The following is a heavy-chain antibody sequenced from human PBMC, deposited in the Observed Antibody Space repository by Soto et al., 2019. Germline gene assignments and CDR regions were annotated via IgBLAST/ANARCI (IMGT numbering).Heavy chain of an antibody. D-gene: IGHD2-21*02. J-gene: IGHJ4*02. CDR3: ARGFIRGGDSYFDY. Sequence: QVQLQQWGAGLLKPSETLSLTCAVYGGSFSGYYWSWIRQPPGKGLEWIGEINHSGSTNYNPSLKSRVTISVDTSKNQFSLKLSSVTAAETAVYYCARGFIRGGDSYFDYWGQGTLVTVSS. CDR2: INHSGST. CDR1: GGSFSGYY. V-gene: IGHV4-34*01.